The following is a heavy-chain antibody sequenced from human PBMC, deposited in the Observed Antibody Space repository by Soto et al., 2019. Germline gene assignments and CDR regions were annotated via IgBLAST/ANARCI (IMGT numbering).Heavy chain of an antibody. J-gene: IGHJ4*02. V-gene: IGHV3-11*06. CDR1: GFNFSDYY. CDR3: ARWLEVLTTSDS. Sequence: GGSLRLSCAASGFNFSDYYMTWIRQAPGKGLEWISYISTSGRDTEYADSVEGRFLISRDNAKRSLYLQMNSLRVEDTAVYYCARWLEVLTTSDSWGQGTQVTVSS. CDR2: ISTSGRDT. D-gene: IGHD3-22*01.